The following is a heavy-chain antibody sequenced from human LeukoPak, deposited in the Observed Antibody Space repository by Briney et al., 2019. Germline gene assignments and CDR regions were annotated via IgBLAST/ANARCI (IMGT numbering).Heavy chain of an antibody. V-gene: IGHV1-69*04. CDR3: AGTRYGDYSRGYYYYYGMDV. CDR1: GGTFSSYA. Sequence: SVKVSCKASGGTFSSYAISWVRQAPGQGLEWMRSIIPILGIANYAQKFQGRVTITADKSTSTAYMELSSLRSEDTAVYYCAGTRYGDYSRGYYYYYGMDVCGQGTTVTVSS. CDR2: IIPILGIA. D-gene: IGHD4-17*01. J-gene: IGHJ6*02.